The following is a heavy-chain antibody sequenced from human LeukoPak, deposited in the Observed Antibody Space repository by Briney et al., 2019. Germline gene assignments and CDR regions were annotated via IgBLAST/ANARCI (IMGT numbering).Heavy chain of an antibody. CDR2: IKQDGSEK. J-gene: IGHJ4*02. Sequence: GGSLRLSCAASGFTFTNYWMSWVRQAPGKGLEWVANIKQDGSEKYYVDSVEGRFTISRDNAKNSLYLQMNSLRAEDTAVYYCARSWSSGYWFPATASFDYWGQGTLVTVSS. D-gene: IGHD3-22*01. CDR3: ARSWSSGYWFPATASFDY. V-gene: IGHV3-7*01. CDR1: GFTFTNYW.